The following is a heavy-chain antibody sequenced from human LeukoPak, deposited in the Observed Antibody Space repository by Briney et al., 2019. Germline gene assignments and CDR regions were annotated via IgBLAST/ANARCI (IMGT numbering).Heavy chain of an antibody. V-gene: IGHV3-30*02. Sequence: GGSLRLSCAASGFTFSLYGMHWVRQAPGKGLEWMAFIRYDGTNKYYADSVKGRFTISRDNSKSTLYLQMNSLRAEDTAVYYCAKIHDILPWCPEWWGQGTLVTVAS. J-gene: IGHJ4*02. D-gene: IGHD3-9*01. CDR3: AKIHDILPWCPEW. CDR1: GFTFSLYG. CDR2: IRYDGTNK.